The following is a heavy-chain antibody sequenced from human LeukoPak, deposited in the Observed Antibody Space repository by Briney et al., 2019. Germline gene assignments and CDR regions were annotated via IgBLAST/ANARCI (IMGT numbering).Heavy chain of an antibody. Sequence: KPSETLSLTCTVSGGSIGSNYWTWIRQPPGKGLEYIGYIYYTGATNYNSSLKSRVTISVDTSKNQFSLKMTSVTAADTAVYFCAKYGNSGWVIDNWGQGTLVTVSS. J-gene: IGHJ4*02. V-gene: IGHV4-59*08. CDR3: AKYGNSGWVIDN. CDR2: IYYTGAT. D-gene: IGHD6-19*01. CDR1: GGSIGSNY.